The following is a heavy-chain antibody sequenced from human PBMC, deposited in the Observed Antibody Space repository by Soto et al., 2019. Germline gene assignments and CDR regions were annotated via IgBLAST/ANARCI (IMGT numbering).Heavy chain of an antibody. J-gene: IGHJ4*02. Sequence: ASVKVSCKASGYTFTSYAINWVRQATGQGLEWMGWMNPNSGNTGYAQKFQGRVTMTRNTSISTAYMELSSLRSEDTAVYYCARGNGVVAATYYFDYWGQGTLVTVSS. CDR1: GYTFTSYA. CDR2: MNPNSGNT. V-gene: IGHV1-8*01. D-gene: IGHD2-15*01. CDR3: ARGNGVVAATYYFDY.